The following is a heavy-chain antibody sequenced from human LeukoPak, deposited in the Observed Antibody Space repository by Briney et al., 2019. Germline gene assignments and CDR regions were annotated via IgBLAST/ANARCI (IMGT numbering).Heavy chain of an antibody. V-gene: IGHV3-7*03. J-gene: IGHJ4*02. Sequence: GGSLRLSCAASGFTFSNYWMTWVRQSPGKGLEWVAIIKPDGSDRYSVDSEKGRFTISRDNAKNSLYLQMNSLRAEDTALYYCARELEYAEYYFDYWGQGTLVTVSS. CDR2: IKPDGSDR. D-gene: IGHD1-1*01. CDR3: ARELEYAEYYFDY. CDR1: GFTFSNYW.